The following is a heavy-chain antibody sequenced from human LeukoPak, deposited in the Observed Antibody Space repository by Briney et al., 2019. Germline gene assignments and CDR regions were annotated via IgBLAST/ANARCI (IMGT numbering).Heavy chain of an antibody. D-gene: IGHD2-21*02. CDR1: GGSISSYY. V-gene: IGHV4-4*09. CDR3: ARQVVVTARGFDP. J-gene: IGHJ5*02. CDR2: IYTGGST. Sequence: SETLSLTCTVSGGSISSYYWSWIRQPPGKGLEWIGYIYTGGSTNYNPSLKSRVTISVDTSKNQFSLKLSSVTAADTAVYCCARQVVVTARGFDPWGQGTLVTVSS.